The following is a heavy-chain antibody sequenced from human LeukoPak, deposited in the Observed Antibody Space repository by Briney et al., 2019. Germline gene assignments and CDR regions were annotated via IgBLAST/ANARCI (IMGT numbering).Heavy chain of an antibody. V-gene: IGHV4-4*07. Sequence: SETLPLTCTVSGGSISSYYWSWIRQPAGKGLEWIGRIYTSGSTNYNPSLKSRVTISVDKSKNQFSLKLSSVTAADTAVYYCARDLRLGYCSSTSCYGAFDPWGQGTLVNLSS. CDR2: IYTSGST. J-gene: IGHJ5*02. D-gene: IGHD2-2*01. CDR3: ARDLRLGYCSSTSCYGAFDP. CDR1: GGSISSYY.